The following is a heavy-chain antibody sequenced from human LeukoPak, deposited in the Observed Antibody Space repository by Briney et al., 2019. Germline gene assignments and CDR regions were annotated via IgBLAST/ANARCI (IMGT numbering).Heavy chain of an antibody. D-gene: IGHD5-18*01. J-gene: IGHJ6*03. CDR3: ARGVRYSYGRYYYYYYYMDV. CDR2: IHHSEST. V-gene: IGHV4-38-2*02. CDR1: GYSISSGYY. Sequence: SETLSLTCSVSGYSISSGYYWGWIRQSPGKGLEWIGTIHHSESTDYNPSLKSRVTISVDTSKNQFSLKLSSVTAADTAVYYCARGVRYSYGRYYYYYYYMDVWGKGTTVTVSS.